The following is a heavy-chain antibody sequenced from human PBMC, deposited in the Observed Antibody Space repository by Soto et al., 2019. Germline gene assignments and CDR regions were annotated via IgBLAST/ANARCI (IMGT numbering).Heavy chain of an antibody. J-gene: IGHJ6*02. D-gene: IGHD2-21*02. Sequence: SETLSLTCTVSGGSISSGGYYWSWIRQHPGKGLECIGYIYYRGSTYYNPSLKSRVTTSVDTSKNQFSLKLSSVTAADTAVYYCARDLWGYCGTDCYPLDVWGQGTTVTVSS. V-gene: IGHV4-31*03. CDR1: GGSISSGGYY. CDR2: IYYRGST. CDR3: ARDLWGYCGTDCYPLDV.